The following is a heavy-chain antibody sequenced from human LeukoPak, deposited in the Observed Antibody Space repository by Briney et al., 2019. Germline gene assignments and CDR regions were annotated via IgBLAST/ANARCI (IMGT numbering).Heavy chain of an antibody. D-gene: IGHD5-12*01. J-gene: IGHJ5*01. V-gene: IGHV4-4*07. CDR1: GGSISSYY. Sequence: SETLSLTCTVSGGSISSYYWTWIRQPAGKGLEWIGRINASGTTRYNPSLKSRLAMSVDTSKNQFSLKLTSVTAADTAVYFCTRGLAAAYDYNWFDSWGQGTLVTVSS. CDR3: TRGLAAAYDYNWFDS. CDR2: INASGTT.